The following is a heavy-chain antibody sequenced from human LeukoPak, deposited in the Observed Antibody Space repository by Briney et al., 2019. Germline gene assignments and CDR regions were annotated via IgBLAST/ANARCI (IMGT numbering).Heavy chain of an antibody. CDR1: GFTFSSYG. J-gene: IGHJ6*03. CDR3: TRDLPAATISYYYYMDV. Sequence: PGGTLRLSCAASGFTFSSYGMSWVRQAPGKGLEWVGFIRSKAYGGTTEYAASVKGRFTISRDDSKSIAYLQMNSLKTEDTAVYYCTRDLPAATISYYYYMDVWGKGTTVTISS. D-gene: IGHD2-15*01. V-gene: IGHV3-49*04. CDR2: IRSKAYGGTT.